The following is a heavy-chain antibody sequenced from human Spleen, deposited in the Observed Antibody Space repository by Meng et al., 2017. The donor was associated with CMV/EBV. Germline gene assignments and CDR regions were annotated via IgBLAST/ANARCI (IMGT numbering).Heavy chain of an antibody. CDR2: VIPVYGTI. CDR1: GGTSKSYT. D-gene: IGHD3-3*01. J-gene: IGHJ6*02. V-gene: IGHV1-69*05. Sequence: SVKVSCKASGGTSKSYTIICVRHAAGQGLQWMGWVIPVYGTINSAQTFQGRLTITKDESTSTAYLEMNSLTSEDTAVYYCARVEKTFFGVGIDYYYDLNVWGQGTRVTVSS. CDR3: ARVEKTFFGVGIDYYYDLNV.